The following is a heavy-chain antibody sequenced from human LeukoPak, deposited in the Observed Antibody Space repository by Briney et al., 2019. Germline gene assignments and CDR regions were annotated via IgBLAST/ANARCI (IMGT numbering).Heavy chain of an antibody. CDR2: IYDSGTT. Sequence: LETLSLTCTVSGGSISSYYWSWIRQPPGKGLEWFGYIYDSGTTNYNPSLKSRVTISVGTSKNQFSLKLSSVTAADTAVYYCARVSWFPGTSYYYMDVWGKGTTVTVSS. CDR3: ARVSWFPGTSYYYMDV. CDR1: GGSISSYY. J-gene: IGHJ6*03. D-gene: IGHD1-1*01. V-gene: IGHV4-59*01.